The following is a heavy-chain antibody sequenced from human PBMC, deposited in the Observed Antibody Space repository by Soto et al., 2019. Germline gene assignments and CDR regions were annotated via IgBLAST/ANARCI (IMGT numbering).Heavy chain of an antibody. V-gene: IGHV4-34*01. Sequence: PSETLSLTCAVYGGSFSGYYWSWIRQPPGKGLEWIGEINHSGSTNYNPSLKSRVTISVDTSKNQFSLKLSSVTAADTAVYYCARAIVATKTTGWYYYDSSGYQYWGQGTLVTVSS. CDR1: GGSFSGYY. CDR3: ARAIVATKTTGWYYYDSSGYQY. J-gene: IGHJ4*02. D-gene: IGHD3-22*01. CDR2: INHSGST.